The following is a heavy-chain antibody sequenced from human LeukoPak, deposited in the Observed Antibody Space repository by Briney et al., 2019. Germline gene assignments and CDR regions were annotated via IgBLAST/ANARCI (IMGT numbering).Heavy chain of an antibody. D-gene: IGHD3-9*01. CDR2: IYYSGST. Sequence: NPSETLSLTCTVSGGSISSNIYYWGWIRQPPGKGLEWIGNIYYSGSTFYNPSLKSGVAISVDTSKNQFSLKLSSLTAADTAVYYCVRHSRPSASDIFTLFDYWGQGTLVTVSS. V-gene: IGHV4-39*01. CDR1: GGSISSNIYY. CDR3: VRHSRPSASDIFTLFDY. J-gene: IGHJ4*02.